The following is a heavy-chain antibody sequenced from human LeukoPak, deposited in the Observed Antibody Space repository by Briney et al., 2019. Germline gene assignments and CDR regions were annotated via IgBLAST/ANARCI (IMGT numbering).Heavy chain of an antibody. CDR1: GGSISSYY. CDR2: IYYSGST. D-gene: IGHD2/OR15-2a*01. J-gene: IGHJ4*02. CDR3: ARETLVAGYYFDY. Sequence: SETLSLTCTVSGGSISSYYWSWIRQPPGKGLEWIGYIYYSGSTNYNPSLKSRVTMSVDTSKNQFSLKLSSVTAADTAVYYCARETLVAGYYFDYWGQGTLVTVSS. V-gene: IGHV4-59*12.